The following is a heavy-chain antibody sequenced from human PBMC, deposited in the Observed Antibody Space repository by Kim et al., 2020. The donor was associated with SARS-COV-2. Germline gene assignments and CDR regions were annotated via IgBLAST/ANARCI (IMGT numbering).Heavy chain of an antibody. J-gene: IGHJ4*02. CDR1: GGSISSYY. Sequence: SETLSLTCTVSGGSISSYYWSWIRQPPGKGLEWIGYIYYSGSTNYNPSLKSRVTISVDTSKNQFSLKLSSVTAADTAVYYCARDFGGGYWGQGTLVTVSS. D-gene: IGHD3-16*01. V-gene: IGHV4-59*01. CDR3: ARDFGGGY. CDR2: IYYSGST.